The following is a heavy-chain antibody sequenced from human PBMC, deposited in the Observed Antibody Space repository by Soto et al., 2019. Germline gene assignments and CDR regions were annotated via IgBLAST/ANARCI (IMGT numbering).Heavy chain of an antibody. CDR2: ISGSGGST. Sequence: EVQLLESGGGLVQPGGTLRLSCAASGFTFSSYAMSWVRQAPGKGLEWVSAISGSGGSTYYADSVKGRFTISRDNSKNTPYLQMNSLRAEDTGVYYCAKVLYYDILTGYTLATGFDYWGQGTLVTVSS. CDR3: AKVLYYDILTGYTLATGFDY. V-gene: IGHV3-23*01. J-gene: IGHJ4*02. CDR1: GFTFSSYA. D-gene: IGHD3-9*01.